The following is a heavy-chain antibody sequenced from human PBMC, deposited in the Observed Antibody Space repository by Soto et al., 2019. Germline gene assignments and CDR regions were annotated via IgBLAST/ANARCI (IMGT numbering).Heavy chain of an antibody. V-gene: IGHV3-33*01. CDR1: GFTFSSYG. Sequence: QPGGSLRLSCAASGFTFSSYGMHWVRQAPGKGLEWVAVIWYDGSNKYYADSVKGRFTISRDNSKNTLYLQMNSLRAEDTAVYYCARDRGIAARRWELLHWFDPWGQGTLVTVSS. J-gene: IGHJ5*02. CDR2: IWYDGSNK. CDR3: ARDRGIAARRWELLHWFDP. D-gene: IGHD6-6*01.